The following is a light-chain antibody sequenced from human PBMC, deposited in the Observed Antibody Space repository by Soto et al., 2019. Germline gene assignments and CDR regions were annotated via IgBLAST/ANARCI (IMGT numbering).Light chain of an antibody. CDR2: GTS. CDR1: QSVSSN. Sequence: EIVMTQSPATLSVSPGERATLSCRASQSVSSNLAWYQHKPSQAPRLLIHGTSTRATAIPARFSGSGSGTAFTLTISSLQSEDFAVYYRQQYNNWPRTFGQGTKVEIK. J-gene: IGKJ1*01. V-gene: IGKV3-15*01. CDR3: QQYNNWPRT.